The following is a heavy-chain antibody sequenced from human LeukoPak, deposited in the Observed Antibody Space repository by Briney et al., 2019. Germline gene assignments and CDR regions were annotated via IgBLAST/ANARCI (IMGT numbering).Heavy chain of an antibody. V-gene: IGHV3-21*01. CDR2: ISSSSSYI. Sequence: PGGSLRLSCAASGFTFSSYSMNWVRQAPGKGLEWVSSISSSSSYIYYADSVKGRFTISRDNAKNSLYLKMNSKGAEDTAVYYCAREFWSGYSHYYYYMDVWGKGTTVTVSS. J-gene: IGHJ6*03. D-gene: IGHD3-3*01. CDR3: AREFWSGYSHYYYYMDV. CDR1: GFTFSSYS.